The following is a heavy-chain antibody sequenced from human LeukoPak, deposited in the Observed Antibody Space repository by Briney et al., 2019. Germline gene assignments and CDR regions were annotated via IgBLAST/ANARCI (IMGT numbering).Heavy chain of an antibody. Sequence: SETLSLTCTVSGGSISSYYWSWIRQPAGKGLEWIGRIYTSGSTNYNPSLKSRVTMSVDTSKNQFSLKLSSVTAADTAVYYCARDGGYWTYYYYMDVWGKGTTVTVSS. CDR1: GGSISSYY. CDR3: ARDGGYWTYYYYMDV. CDR2: IYTSGST. V-gene: IGHV4-4*07. D-gene: IGHD2-15*01. J-gene: IGHJ6*03.